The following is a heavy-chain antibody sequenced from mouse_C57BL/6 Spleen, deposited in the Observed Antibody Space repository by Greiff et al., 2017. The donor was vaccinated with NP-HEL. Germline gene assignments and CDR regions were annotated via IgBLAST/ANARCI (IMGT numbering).Heavy chain of an antibody. CDR1: GYTFTGYW. J-gene: IGHJ2*01. Sequence: VQLQQSGAELMKPGASVKLSCKASGYTFTGYWIEWVKQRPGQGLEWIGGIFPGSGSTNYNEKFKGKATLTADTSSNTAYMQLSSLTTEDSAIYYCARRLITTVVGYWGQGTTLTVSS. D-gene: IGHD1-1*01. CDR2: IFPGSGST. CDR3: ARRLITTVVGY. V-gene: IGHV1-9*01.